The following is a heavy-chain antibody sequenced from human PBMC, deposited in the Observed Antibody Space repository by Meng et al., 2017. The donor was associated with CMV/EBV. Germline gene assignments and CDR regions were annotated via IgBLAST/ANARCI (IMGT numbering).Heavy chain of an antibody. CDR1: GGSISSSSYY. D-gene: IGHD3-3*01. Sequence: LQLPESGPGLVKPSETLSLTCTVSGGSISSSSYYWGWIRQPPGKGLEWIGSIYYSGSTYYNPSLKSRVTISVDTSKNQFSLKLSSVTAADTAVYYCASRITIFGVVTAFDPWGQGTLVTVSS. CDR2: IYYSGST. J-gene: IGHJ5*02. CDR3: ASRITIFGVVTAFDP. V-gene: IGHV4-39*07.